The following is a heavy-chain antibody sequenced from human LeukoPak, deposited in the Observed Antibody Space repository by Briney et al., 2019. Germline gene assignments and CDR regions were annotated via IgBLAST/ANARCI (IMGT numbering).Heavy chain of an antibody. Sequence: SETLSLTCAVSGGSISSSYWSWIRQPPGKGLEWIGYIYYSGSTIYNPSLKSRGTISVDTSKDHFSLKLSSVTAADTAVYYCARGGYSYYYFDYWGQGTLVTVSS. CDR3: ARGGYSYYYFDY. J-gene: IGHJ4*02. CDR1: GGSISSSY. D-gene: IGHD5-18*01. V-gene: IGHV4-59*01. CDR2: IYYSGST.